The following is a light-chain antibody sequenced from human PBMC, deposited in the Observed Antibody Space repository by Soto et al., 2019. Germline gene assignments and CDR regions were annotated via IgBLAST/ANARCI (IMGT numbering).Light chain of an antibody. J-gene: IGKJ4*01. CDR2: GAS. Sequence: IVLTQSPAILALSPGPRATLSCRASQSVSSSYLAWYPHKPGQAPRLLIHGASSKVTGIPDRFSGGGSGTDFTLTISRLEPEDFAVYYCQQFSSSPLTFGGGTKVDIK. CDR1: QSVSSSY. CDR3: QQFSSSPLT. V-gene: IGKV3-20*01.